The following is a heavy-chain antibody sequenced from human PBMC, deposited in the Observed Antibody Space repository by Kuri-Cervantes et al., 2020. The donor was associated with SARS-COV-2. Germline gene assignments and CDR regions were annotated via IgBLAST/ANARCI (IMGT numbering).Heavy chain of an antibody. D-gene: IGHD4-23*01. CDR1: GYTFTSYA. Sequence: ASVKVSCKASGYTFTSYAMHWVRQAPGQRLEWMGWINAGNGNTKYSQKFQGRVTITADESTSTAYMELSSLRSEDTAVYYCARDGGKIEYYYGMDVWGQGTTVTVSS. CDR2: INAGNGNT. CDR3: ARDGGKIEYYYGMDV. J-gene: IGHJ6*02. V-gene: IGHV1-3*01.